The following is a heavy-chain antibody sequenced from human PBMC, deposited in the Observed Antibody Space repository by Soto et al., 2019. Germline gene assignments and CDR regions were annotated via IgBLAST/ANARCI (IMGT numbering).Heavy chain of an antibody. V-gene: IGHV4-59*08. J-gene: IGHJ4*02. Sequence: QVQLQESGPGLVKPSETLSLTCSVSGGSISSYYWSWLRQPPGQGLEWIGYIYYNGGSTNYNPSPKSRVTTSVDTTKNKFTLKMSSVTAADTAVYYCARRYGDYFDYWGQGTLVTVSS. CDR2: IYYNGGST. D-gene: IGHD4-17*01. CDR3: ARRYGDYFDY. CDR1: GGSISSYY.